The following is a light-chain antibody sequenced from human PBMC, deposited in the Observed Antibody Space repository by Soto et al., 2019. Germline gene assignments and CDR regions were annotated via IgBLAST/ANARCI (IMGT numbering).Light chain of an antibody. CDR2: GAS. CDR3: HQYYKWPLT. CDR1: QRVTSNY. V-gene: IGKV3-20*01. J-gene: IGKJ4*01. Sequence: PGERATLSCSASQRVTSNYLAWYQQKPGQAPRLLIFGASIRDTGIPDRVSGSGSGTDFTLTISRLEPEHFAVYYCHQYYKWPLTFGGGTKVDIK.